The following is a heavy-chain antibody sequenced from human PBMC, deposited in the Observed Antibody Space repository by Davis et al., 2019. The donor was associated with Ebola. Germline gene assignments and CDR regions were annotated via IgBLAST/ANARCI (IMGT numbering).Heavy chain of an antibody. V-gene: IGHV5-51*01. J-gene: IGHJ4*02. CDR1: GYSFASYW. Sequence: GESLKISCKGSGYSFASYWIAWVRQMPGKGLEWMGIIYPGDSDTRYSPSFRGQVTISADKSFSTAYLQWSGLKASDTAMYYCARRAGSSFIAAGYYFDYWGQGTLVTVSS. CDR2: IYPGDSDT. D-gene: IGHD6-13*01. CDR3: ARRAGSSFIAAGYYFDY.